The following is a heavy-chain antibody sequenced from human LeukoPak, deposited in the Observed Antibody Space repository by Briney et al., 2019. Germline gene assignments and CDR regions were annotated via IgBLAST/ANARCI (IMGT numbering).Heavy chain of an antibody. CDR2: INHSGST. CDR1: GGSISSGGYY. V-gene: IGHV4-39*07. J-gene: IGHJ4*02. Sequence: SETLSLTCTVSGGSISSGGYYWSWIRQPPGKGLEWIGEINHSGSTNYNPSLKSRVTISVDTSKNQFSLKLSSVTAADTAVYYCARRLGLLDYWGQGTLVTVSS. D-gene: IGHD3/OR15-3a*01. CDR3: ARRLGLLDY.